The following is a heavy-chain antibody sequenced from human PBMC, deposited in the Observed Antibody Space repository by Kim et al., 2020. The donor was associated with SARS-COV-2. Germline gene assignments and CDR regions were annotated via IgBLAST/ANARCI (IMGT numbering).Heavy chain of an antibody. J-gene: IGHJ3*02. Sequence: KGRFTTSRDNAKNSLSLQMNSVSAEDTAVYYCARGRGAYAFWSVDAFDIWGQGTMVTVSS. V-gene: IGHV3-7*04. D-gene: IGHD3-3*01. CDR3: ARGRGAYAFWSVDAFDI.